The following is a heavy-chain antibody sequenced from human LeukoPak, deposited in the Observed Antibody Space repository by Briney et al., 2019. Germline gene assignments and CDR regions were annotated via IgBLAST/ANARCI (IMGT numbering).Heavy chain of an antibody. CDR2: INHSGST. D-gene: IGHD3-3*01. CDR3: ARESRRFLEWLLRWFDP. Sequence: PSETLSLTCAVYGGSFSGYYWSWLRQPPGKGLEWIGEINHSGSTNYNPSLKSRVTISVDTSKNQFSLKLSSVTAADTAVYYCARESRRFLEWLLRWFDPWGQGTLVTVSS. CDR1: GGSFSGYY. V-gene: IGHV4-34*01. J-gene: IGHJ5*02.